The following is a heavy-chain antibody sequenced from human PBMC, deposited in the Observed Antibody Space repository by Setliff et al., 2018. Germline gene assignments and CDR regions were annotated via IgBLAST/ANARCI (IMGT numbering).Heavy chain of an antibody. J-gene: IGHJ5*02. D-gene: IGHD3-3*01. Sequence: SETLSLTCTVSGASINNHFWSWIRQPPGKGLEWIGYLSHSGSSNYNPSLKSRVTMLVDTSKNQFSLKLSSVTAADTAVYYCAKVITVFGVVIMENWFDPWGRGTLVTVSS. CDR2: LSHSGSS. CDR3: AKVITVFGVVIMENWFDP. V-gene: IGHV4-59*11. CDR1: GASINNHF.